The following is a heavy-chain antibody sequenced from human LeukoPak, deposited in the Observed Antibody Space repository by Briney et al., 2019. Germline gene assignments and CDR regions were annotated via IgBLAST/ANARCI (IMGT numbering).Heavy chain of an antibody. CDR3: ARDSCGGGGCHFWYFDL. Sequence: GASVKVSCKASGYTFIGYYMHWVRQAPGQGLEWMGWINPNSGGTNYAQKFQGRVTMTRDTSISTASMELSSLKPDDTAVYYCARDSCGGGGCHFWYFDLWGRGTLVTVSS. D-gene: IGHD6-19*01. V-gene: IGHV1-2*02. J-gene: IGHJ2*01. CDR2: INPNSGGT. CDR1: GYTFIGYY.